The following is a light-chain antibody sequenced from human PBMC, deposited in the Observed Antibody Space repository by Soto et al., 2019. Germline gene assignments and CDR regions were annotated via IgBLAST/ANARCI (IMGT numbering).Light chain of an antibody. V-gene: IGKV3-15*01. CDR1: QTISDN. CDR3: QQYNNWPPLT. J-gene: IGKJ4*01. CDR2: HTS. Sequence: EIVMTQSPAILSLSPGESVTLSCRASQTISDNLAWYQQKPGLPPRLLIYHTSTRASGVPARFSGSGSGTDLSLTISSLQSEDFATYYCQQYNNWPPLTFGGGTKVDIK.